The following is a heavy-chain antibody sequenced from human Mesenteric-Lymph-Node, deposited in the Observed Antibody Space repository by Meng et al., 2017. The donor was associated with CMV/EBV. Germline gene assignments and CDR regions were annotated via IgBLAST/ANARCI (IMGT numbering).Heavy chain of an antibody. Sequence: SSGTHYWSWIRQTQGKGLEWIGYIYYSGSTNYKSSLKSRVTISVDTSKNQFSLKLSSVTAADTAVYYCARGVEYCSSTTCYLRWFDSWGQGTLVTVSS. CDR1: SSGTHY. CDR2: IYYSGST. V-gene: IGHV4-61*01. D-gene: IGHD2-2*01. J-gene: IGHJ5*01. CDR3: ARGVEYCSSTTCYLRWFDS.